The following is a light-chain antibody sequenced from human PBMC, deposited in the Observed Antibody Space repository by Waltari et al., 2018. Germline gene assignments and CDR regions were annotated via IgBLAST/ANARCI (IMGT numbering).Light chain of an antibody. CDR2: GAS. J-gene: IGKJ4*01. CDR3: QQYDDWPPLT. Sequence: VMTHSRATLYASRGERVALSCRASQNINGRLAWYQNKPGQSPRLRMHGASTRATGIPDRFSGSGSGTDFTLTISGLQSEDFAVYYCQQYDDWPPLTFGGGTKVEIK. V-gene: IGKV3-15*01. CDR1: QNINGR.